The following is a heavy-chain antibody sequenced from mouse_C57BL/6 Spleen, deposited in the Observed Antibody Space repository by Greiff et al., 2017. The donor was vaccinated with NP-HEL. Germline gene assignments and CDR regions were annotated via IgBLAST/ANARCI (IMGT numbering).Heavy chain of an antibody. D-gene: IGHD2-4*01. CDR2: INPNNGGT. Sequence: VQLQQSGPELVKPGASVKIPCKASGYTFTDYNMDWVKQSHGKSLEWIGDINPNNGGTIYNQKFKGKATLTVDKSSSTAYMELRSLTSEDTAVYYCARRDYDENYAMDYWGQGTSVTVSS. CDR1: GYTFTDYN. V-gene: IGHV1-18*01. J-gene: IGHJ4*01. CDR3: ARRDYDENYAMDY.